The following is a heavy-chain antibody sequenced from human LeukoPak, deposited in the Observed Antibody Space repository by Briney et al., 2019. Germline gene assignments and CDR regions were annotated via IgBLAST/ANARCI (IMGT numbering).Heavy chain of an antibody. D-gene: IGHD1-1*01. CDR1: GYTFTNYD. J-gene: IGHJ5*02. CDR3: AREFNNSGSGFDP. CDR2: MNPNSGYK. V-gene: IGHV1-8*01. Sequence: GASVKVSCKASGYTFTNYDINWVRQATGQGLEWRGWMNPNSGYKGYAQKFQGRVTMTKNTSISTAYMELSSLRSEDTATYYCAREFNNSGSGFDPWGQGTLVTVSS.